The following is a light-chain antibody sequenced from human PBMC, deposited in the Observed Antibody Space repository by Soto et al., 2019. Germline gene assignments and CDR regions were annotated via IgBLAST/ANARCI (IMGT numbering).Light chain of an antibody. CDR2: GTS. CDR1: QNVGSN. Sequence: EIVMTQSPVTLSVSPGERAALSCRASQNVGSNFAWYQQRPRQAPRVLIYGTSTRAAGVPARFSGSGSGKDFTLTISSLQSEDFAVYYCQQYNNWPYTFGQGTRLEIK. J-gene: IGKJ2*01. V-gene: IGKV3-15*01. CDR3: QQYNNWPYT.